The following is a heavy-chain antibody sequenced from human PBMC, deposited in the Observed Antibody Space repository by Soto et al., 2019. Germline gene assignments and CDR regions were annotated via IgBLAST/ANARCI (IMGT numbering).Heavy chain of an antibody. CDR3: ATGALYCSGGSCYPDD. J-gene: IGHJ4*02. CDR2: IMPIFAAP. CDR1: GGTISTNV. V-gene: IGHV1-69*06. D-gene: IGHD2-15*01. Sequence: QVQLMQSGAEVKKPGSSVKVSCKASGGTISTNVISWVRQAPGQGHEWMGEIMPIFAAPNNAQKFQGRLTITADTSTTTVYMELSSLTSADTAVYFCATGALYCSGGSCYPDDWGQGTLGSVSS.